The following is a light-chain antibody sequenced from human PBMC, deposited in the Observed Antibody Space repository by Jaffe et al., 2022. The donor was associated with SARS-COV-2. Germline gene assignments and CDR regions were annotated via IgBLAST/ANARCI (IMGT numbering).Light chain of an antibody. CDR1: NIGSENF. CDR3: MSSGNSIYV. J-gene: IGLJ1*01. Sequence: QSALTQPASVSGSPGQSITISCTGPNIGSENFVSWYQQHPGKGPKLIIYEVNNRPSGVSTHFSGSKSGNTASLTISGLQAEDEADYYCMSSGNSIYVFGTGTKVTVL. CDR2: EVN. V-gene: IGLV2-14*01.